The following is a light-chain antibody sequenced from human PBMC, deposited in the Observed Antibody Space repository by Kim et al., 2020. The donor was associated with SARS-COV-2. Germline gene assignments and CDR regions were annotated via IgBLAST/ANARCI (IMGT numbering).Light chain of an antibody. CDR3: QSYDSSNYV. CDR2: EDN. V-gene: IGLV6-57*03. J-gene: IGLJ1*01. CDR1: SGSIASNY. Sequence: GKTLTISCTRSSGSIASNYVQWYQQRPGSAPTTVIYEDNQRPSGVPDRFSGSIDSSSNSASLTISGLKTEDEADYYCQSYDSSNYVFGTGTKVTVL.